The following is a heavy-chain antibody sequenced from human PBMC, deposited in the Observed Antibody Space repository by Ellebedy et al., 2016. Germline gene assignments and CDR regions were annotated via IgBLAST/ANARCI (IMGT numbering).Heavy chain of an antibody. Sequence: ASVKVSCXASGYTFTSYDINWVRQATGQGLEWMGWMNPNSGNTGYAQKFQGRVTMTRNTSISTAYMELSRLRSDDTAVYYCARSYDFWSGYPHFDYWGQGTLVTVSS. CDR2: MNPNSGNT. D-gene: IGHD3-3*01. CDR3: ARSYDFWSGYPHFDY. CDR1: GYTFTSYD. V-gene: IGHV1-8*01. J-gene: IGHJ4*02.